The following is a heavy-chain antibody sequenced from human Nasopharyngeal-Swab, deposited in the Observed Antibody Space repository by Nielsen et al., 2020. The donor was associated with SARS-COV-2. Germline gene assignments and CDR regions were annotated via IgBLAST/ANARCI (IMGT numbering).Heavy chain of an antibody. CDR3: ARDRPLGYSSGWYRFDY. J-gene: IGHJ4*02. V-gene: IGHV3-48*03. D-gene: IGHD6-19*01. Sequence: GGSLRLSCAASGFTFSSYEMNWVRKAPGKGLEWVSYISSSGSTIYYADSVKGRFTISRDNAKNSLYLQMNSLRAEDTAVYYCARDRPLGYSSGWYRFDYWGQGTLVTVSS. CDR2: ISSSGSTI. CDR1: GFTFSSYE.